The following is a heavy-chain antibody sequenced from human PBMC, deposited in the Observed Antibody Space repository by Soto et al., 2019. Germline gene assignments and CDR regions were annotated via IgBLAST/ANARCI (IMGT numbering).Heavy chain of an antibody. V-gene: IGHV5-51*01. J-gene: IGHJ4*02. CDR2: IYPSDSDT. D-gene: IGHD3-3*01. CDR3: ARGGVSTRTFDY. CDR1: GYNFVGYW. Sequence: GESLKISWKGSGYNFVGYWIAWVRQMPGKGMELMGIIYPSDSDTRYRPSFQGQVTISADKSISSAYLQWSSLRASDTAMYYCARGGVSTRTFDYWGQGTPVTVSS.